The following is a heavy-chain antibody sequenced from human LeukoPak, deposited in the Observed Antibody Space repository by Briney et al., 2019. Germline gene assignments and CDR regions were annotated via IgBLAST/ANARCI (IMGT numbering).Heavy chain of an antibody. J-gene: IGHJ4*02. Sequence: SETLSLTCTVSGGSISFYYWSWIQQPPGKGLEWIGYIYYSGSTNYNPSLKSRVTISVDTSRNQFSLKLSSVTAADTAVYYCARSKDILTGYCFDYWGQGTLVTVSS. CDR2: IYYSGST. CDR1: GGSISFYY. D-gene: IGHD3-9*01. CDR3: ARSKDILTGYCFDY. V-gene: IGHV4-59*01.